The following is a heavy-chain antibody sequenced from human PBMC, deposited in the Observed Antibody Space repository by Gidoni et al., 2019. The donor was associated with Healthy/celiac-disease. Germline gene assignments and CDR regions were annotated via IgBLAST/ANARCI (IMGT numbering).Heavy chain of an antibody. Sequence: EVQLVESGGGLVQPGGSLRLSCPASGFTFSSYEMNWVRQAPGKGLEWVSYISSSGSNIYYAESVKGRFTISRDNAKNSLYLKMNSLRAEDTAVYYCARGKDIVLMVYAPDAFDIWGQGTMVTVST. V-gene: IGHV3-48*03. D-gene: IGHD2-8*01. CDR1: GFTFSSYE. CDR3: ARGKDIVLMVYAPDAFDI. J-gene: IGHJ3*02. CDR2: ISSSGSNI.